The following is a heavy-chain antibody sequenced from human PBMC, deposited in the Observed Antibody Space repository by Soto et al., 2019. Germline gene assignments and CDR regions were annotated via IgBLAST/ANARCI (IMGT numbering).Heavy chain of an antibody. CDR2: ISTTSTYK. CDR1: GFTFSSYS. V-gene: IGHV3-21*01. J-gene: IGHJ5*02. CDR3: ASPAWFDP. Sequence: PVGSLRLSCAASGFTFSSYSMNWVRQAPGKGLEWASSISTTSTYKYYADSVKGRFTISRDNAKNSLYLQMNSLRAEDTAVYYCASPAWFDPWGQGTLVTVSS.